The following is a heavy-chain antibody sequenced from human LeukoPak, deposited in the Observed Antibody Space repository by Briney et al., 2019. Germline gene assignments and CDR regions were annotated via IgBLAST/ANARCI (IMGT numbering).Heavy chain of an antibody. J-gene: IGHJ4*02. CDR3: ARDSRVTMVRGVMNY. CDR1: GFTFSNYW. CDR2: IKQDGSEK. V-gene: IGHV3-7*01. Sequence: GGSLRLSCAASGFTFSNYWMSWVRQAPGKGLEWVANIKQDGSEKYYVDSVKGRFTISRDNAKNSLYLQMNSLRAEDTAVYYCARDSRVTMVRGVMNYWGQGTLVTVSS. D-gene: IGHD3-10*01.